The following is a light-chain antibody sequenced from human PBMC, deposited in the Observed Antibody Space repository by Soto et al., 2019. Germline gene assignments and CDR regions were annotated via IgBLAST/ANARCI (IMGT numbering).Light chain of an antibody. J-gene: IGKJ1*01. CDR1: QSVSSSY. CDR2: GAS. V-gene: IGKV3-20*01. CDR3: HQYGSSPWT. Sequence: EIVLTQSPDTLSLSPGERATLSCRASQSVSSSYLAWYQQKPGQAPRLLIYGASSRATGIPDRFSGSGSGTDFTLTISRLEPEDFAVYYCHQYGSSPWTFGQGTKGDIK.